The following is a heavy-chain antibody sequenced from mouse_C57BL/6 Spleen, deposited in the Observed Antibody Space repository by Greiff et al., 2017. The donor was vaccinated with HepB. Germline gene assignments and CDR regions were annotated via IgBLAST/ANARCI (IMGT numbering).Heavy chain of an antibody. J-gene: IGHJ2*01. CDR3: ARDRGVVAHFDY. Sequence: DVKLVESGGGLVKPGGSLKLSCAASGFTFSSYAMSWVRQTPEKRLEWVATISDGGSYTYYPDNVKGRFTISRDNAKNNLYLQMSHLKSEDTAMYYCARDRGVVAHFDYWGQGTTLTVSS. V-gene: IGHV5-4*01. CDR1: GFTFSSYA. CDR2: ISDGGSYT. D-gene: IGHD1-1*01.